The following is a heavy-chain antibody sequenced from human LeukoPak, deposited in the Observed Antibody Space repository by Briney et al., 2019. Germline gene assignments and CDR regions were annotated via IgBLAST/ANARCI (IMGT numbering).Heavy chain of an antibody. CDR3: ARDSHPGYSPPF. CDR1: GYTFTGYY. Sequence: ASVKVSCKASGYTFTGYYMHWVRQAPGQGLEWMGRINPNSGGTNYAQKFQGRDTMTRDTTISTAYMEMSRLRSDATAVYYSARDSHPGYSPPFWGQGTMVPVSS. D-gene: IGHD6-13*01. V-gene: IGHV1-2*06. CDR2: INPNSGGT. J-gene: IGHJ3*01.